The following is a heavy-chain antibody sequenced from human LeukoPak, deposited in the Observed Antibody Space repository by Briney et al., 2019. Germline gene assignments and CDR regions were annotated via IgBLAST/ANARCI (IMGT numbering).Heavy chain of an antibody. Sequence: ASVKVSCKASGYTFTGYYMHWVRPAPGQGLEWMGWINPNSGGTNYAQKFQGRVTMTRDTSISTAYMEPSRLRSDDTAVYYCARSPTHGIAVAGTDMRFDPWGQGTLVTVSS. CDR2: INPNSGGT. V-gene: IGHV1-2*02. CDR1: GYTFTGYY. J-gene: IGHJ5*02. D-gene: IGHD6-19*01. CDR3: ARSPTHGIAVAGTDMRFDP.